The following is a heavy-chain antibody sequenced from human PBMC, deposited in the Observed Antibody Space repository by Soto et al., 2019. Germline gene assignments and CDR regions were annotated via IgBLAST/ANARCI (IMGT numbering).Heavy chain of an antibody. CDR3: ARLPNKSPQN. CDR1: GFTFSSYW. J-gene: IGHJ1*01. V-gene: IGHV3-74*01. CDR2: ISNDGSS. Sequence: EVQLVESGGGLVQPGGYLRLACVASGFTFSSYWMHWVRQAPGKGLAWVSSISNDGSSIYADPVKGRVTISRNNAKNTLDLRLNILRSEDAAVYYCARLPNKSPQNWGQGTLVIV.